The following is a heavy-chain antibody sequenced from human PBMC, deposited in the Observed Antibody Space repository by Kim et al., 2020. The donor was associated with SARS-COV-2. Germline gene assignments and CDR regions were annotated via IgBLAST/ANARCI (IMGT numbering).Heavy chain of an antibody. D-gene: IGHD4-17*01. Sequence: ASVKVSCKASGYTFTSYDINWVRQATGQGLEWMGWMNPNSGNTGYAQKFQGRVTMTRNTSISTAYMELSSLRSEDTAVYYCASGPYDYGDHFVYYYGMDVWGQGTTVTVSS. CDR3: ASGPYDYGDHFVYYYGMDV. J-gene: IGHJ6*02. CDR2: MNPNSGNT. CDR1: GYTFTSYD. V-gene: IGHV1-8*01.